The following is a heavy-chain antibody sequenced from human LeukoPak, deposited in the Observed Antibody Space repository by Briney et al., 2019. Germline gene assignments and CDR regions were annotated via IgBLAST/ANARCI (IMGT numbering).Heavy chain of an antibody. J-gene: IGHJ4*02. D-gene: IGHD1-26*01. Sequence: TXSETLSLTCTVSGVSISSYYWSWIRQPPGKGLEWIGYIFYSGNTIYNPSLKSRVTISVDTSKNHFSLRLRSVTAADTAVYYCARLAAISGSDYPDDWGQGTLVTVSS. CDR2: IFYSGNT. CDR3: ARLAAISGSDYPDD. CDR1: GVSISSYY. V-gene: IGHV4-59*08.